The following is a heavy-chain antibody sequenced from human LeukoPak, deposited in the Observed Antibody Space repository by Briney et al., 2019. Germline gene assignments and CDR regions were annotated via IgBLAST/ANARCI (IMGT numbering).Heavy chain of an antibody. V-gene: IGHV1-2*02. CDR3: ARERSGSYYVFDY. J-gene: IGHJ4*02. CDR2: INPNSGGT. Sequence: ASVKVSCKASGYTFTGYYMHWVRQAPGQGLEWMGWINPNSGGTNYAQKFQGRVTMTRDTSISTAYMELSRLRSDDTAVYYCARERSGSYYVFDYWGQGTLVTVSS. CDR1: GYTFTGYY. D-gene: IGHD1-26*01.